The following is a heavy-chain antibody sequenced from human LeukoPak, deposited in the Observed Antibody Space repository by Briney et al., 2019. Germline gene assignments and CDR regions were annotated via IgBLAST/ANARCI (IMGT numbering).Heavy chain of an antibody. CDR2: INTDASST. Sequence: GGSLRLSCAASGFTFGSYWMHWVRQAPGKGLVWVSHINTDASSTNYAVSVKGRFTISRDNAKNTLYLQMNSLRAEDTAVYYCAREGVAIDYWGQGTLVTVSS. CDR3: AREGVAIDY. D-gene: IGHD5-12*01. J-gene: IGHJ4*02. V-gene: IGHV3-74*01. CDR1: GFTFGSYW.